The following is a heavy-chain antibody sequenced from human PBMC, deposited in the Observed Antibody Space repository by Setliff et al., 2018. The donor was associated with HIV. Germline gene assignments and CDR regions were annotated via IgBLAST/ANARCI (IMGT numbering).Heavy chain of an antibody. CDR3: ARGGGSNGYFFDS. CDR1: GDTFSNSA. V-gene: IGHV1-69*11. J-gene: IGHJ4*02. CDR2: IIPLLDRT. Sequence: ASVKVSCKASGDTFSNSAINWVRQAPGHGLEWMGKIIPLLDRTHYVQKFQGRVTFSADESTTTAYMELRSLKYEDAAVYYCARGGGSNGYFFDSWGQGTLVTVSS. D-gene: IGHD3-22*01.